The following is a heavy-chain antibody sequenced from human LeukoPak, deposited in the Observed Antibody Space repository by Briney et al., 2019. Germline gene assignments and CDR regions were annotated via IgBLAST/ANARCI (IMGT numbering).Heavy chain of an antibody. CDR1: GFPFSTYA. CDR2: INSNGTYT. Sequence: GGSLRLSRVASGFPFSTYAMHWVRQAPGKGLEYVSGINSNGTYTNYAASMEGRFTISRDNSKNTLYLRMGSLRPEDMAVYYCARVSGYSYGQWGQGTLVTVSS. D-gene: IGHD5-18*01. J-gene: IGHJ4*02. CDR3: ARVSGYSYGQ. V-gene: IGHV3-64*02.